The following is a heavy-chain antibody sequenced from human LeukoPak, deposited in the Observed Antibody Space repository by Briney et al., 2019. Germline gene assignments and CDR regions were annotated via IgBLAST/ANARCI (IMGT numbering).Heavy chain of an antibody. CDR3: AKSSHYESSGFYREYYFDY. V-gene: IGHV3-53*01. J-gene: IGHJ4*02. Sequence: PGGSLRLSCAASGFTFSDNYMTRVRQAPGKGLEWVSSIYSAGATHYAESVKGRFTISRDNSKNTLYLQMNSLRAGDTAVYYCAKSSHYESSGFYREYYFDYWGQGTLVPVSS. CDR1: GFTFSDNY. D-gene: IGHD3-22*01. CDR2: IYSAGAT.